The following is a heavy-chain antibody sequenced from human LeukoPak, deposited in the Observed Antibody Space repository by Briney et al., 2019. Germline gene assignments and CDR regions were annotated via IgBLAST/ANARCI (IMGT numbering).Heavy chain of an antibody. D-gene: IGHD3-22*01. CDR2: ISSSSSTI. V-gene: IGHV3-48*04. CDR1: GFTFSSYS. J-gene: IGHJ4*02. Sequence: PGGSQRLSCAASGFTFSSYSMNWVRQAPGKGLEWVSYISSSSSTIYYADSVKGRFTISRDNAKNSLYLQMNSLRAEDTAVYYCARDTAYDSSGVIDYWGQGTLVTVSS. CDR3: ARDTAYDSSGVIDY.